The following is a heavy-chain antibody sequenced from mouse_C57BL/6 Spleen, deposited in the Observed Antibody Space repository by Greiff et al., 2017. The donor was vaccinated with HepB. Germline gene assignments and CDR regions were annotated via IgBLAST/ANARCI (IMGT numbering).Heavy chain of an antibody. CDR3: APNWDGNYFDY. CDR1: GYTFTSYW. V-gene: IGHV1-50*01. Sequence: QVQLKQPGAELVKPGASVKLSCKASGYTFTSYWMQWVKQRPGQGLEWIGEIDPSDSYTNYNQKFKGKATLTVDTSSSTAYMQLSSLTSEDSAVYYCAPNWDGNYFDYWGQGTTLTVSS. D-gene: IGHD4-1*01. CDR2: IDPSDSYT. J-gene: IGHJ2*01.